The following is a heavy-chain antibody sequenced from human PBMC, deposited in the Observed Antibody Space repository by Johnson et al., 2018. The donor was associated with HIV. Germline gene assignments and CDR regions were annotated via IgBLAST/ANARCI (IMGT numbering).Heavy chain of an antibody. D-gene: IGHD6-13*01. J-gene: IGHJ3*02. Sequence: VQLVESGGGLIQPGGSLRLSCAASGFTVSSNYMSWVRQAPGKGLEWVANIKQDGSEKYYVDSVKGRFTISRDNAKNSLYLQMNSLRAEDTALYYCAKSVTVAAAVSAAFDIWGQGTMVTVSS. CDR3: AKSVTVAAAVSAAFDI. CDR2: IKQDGSEK. CDR1: GFTVSSNY. V-gene: IGHV3-7*03.